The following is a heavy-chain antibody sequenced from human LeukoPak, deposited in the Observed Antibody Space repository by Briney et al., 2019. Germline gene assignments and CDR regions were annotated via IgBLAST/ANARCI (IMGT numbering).Heavy chain of an antibody. J-gene: IGHJ4*02. V-gene: IGHV1-2*02. Sequence: GASVKVSCKASGYTFTDYYIHWVRQAPGQGLEWMGWINPNSGGTNYAQKFQGRVTMTRDTSISTAYMELSRLRSDDTAVYYCARSYYDFWSGYCGYWGQGTLVTVSS. CDR3: ARSYYDFWSGYCGY. CDR1: GYTFTDYY. CDR2: INPNSGGT. D-gene: IGHD3-3*01.